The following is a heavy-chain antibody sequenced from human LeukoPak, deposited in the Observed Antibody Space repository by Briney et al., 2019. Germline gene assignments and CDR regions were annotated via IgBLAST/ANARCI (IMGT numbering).Heavy chain of an antibody. CDR3: ARDHYYGSGSSDWFDP. Sequence: PSETLSLTCAVYGGSFSGYYWSWIRQPPGKGLEWIGEINHSGSTNYNPSLKSRVTISVDTSKNQFSLKLSSVTAADTAVYYCARDHYYGSGSSDWFDPWGQGTLVTVSS. J-gene: IGHJ5*02. CDR1: GGSFSGYY. D-gene: IGHD3-10*01. CDR2: INHSGST. V-gene: IGHV4-34*01.